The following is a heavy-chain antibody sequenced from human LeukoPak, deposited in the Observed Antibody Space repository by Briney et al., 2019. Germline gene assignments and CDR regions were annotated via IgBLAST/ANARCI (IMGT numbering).Heavy chain of an antibody. CDR2: IYTSGST. J-gene: IGHJ6*03. Sequence: SETLSLTCTVSGGSISSYYWSWIRQPAGKGLEWIGRIYTSGSTKYNPSLKSRVTMSVDTSKNQFSLKLSSVTAADTAVYYCAREGGYDFWSGYYTKNYYYYYMDVWGKGTTVTVSS. D-gene: IGHD3-3*01. CDR1: GGSISSYY. CDR3: AREGGYDFWSGYYTKNYYYYYMDV. V-gene: IGHV4-4*07.